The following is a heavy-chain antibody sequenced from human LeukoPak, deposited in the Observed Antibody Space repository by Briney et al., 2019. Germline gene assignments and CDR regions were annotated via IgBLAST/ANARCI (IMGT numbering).Heavy chain of an antibody. Sequence: PSETLSLTCTVSGDSISNYYWSWIRQPPGKGLEWIGYIYYSGSTNYNPSLKSRVTISVDTSKNQFSLKLSSVTAADTAVYYCARVNTIFGVVMTPRNWFDPWGQGTLVTVSS. CDR2: IYYSGST. D-gene: IGHD3-3*01. CDR3: ARVNTIFGVVMTPRNWFDP. CDR1: GDSISNYY. J-gene: IGHJ5*02. V-gene: IGHV4-59*01.